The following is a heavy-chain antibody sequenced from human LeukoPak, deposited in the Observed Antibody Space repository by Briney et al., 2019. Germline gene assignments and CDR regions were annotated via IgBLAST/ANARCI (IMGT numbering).Heavy chain of an antibody. V-gene: IGHV4-31*03. CDR1: GGSISSGGYY. D-gene: IGHD6-13*01. Sequence: SETLSLTCTVSGGSISSGGYYWSWIRQHPGEGLEWIGYIYYSGSTYYNPSLKSRVTISVDTSKNQFSLKLSSVTAADTAVYYCARRYSSSWYSYYYYGMDVWGQGTTVTVSS. CDR3: ARRYSSSWYSYYYYGMDV. J-gene: IGHJ6*02. CDR2: IYYSGST.